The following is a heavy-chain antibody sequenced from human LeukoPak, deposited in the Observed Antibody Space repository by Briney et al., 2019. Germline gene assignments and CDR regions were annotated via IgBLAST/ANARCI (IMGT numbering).Heavy chain of an antibody. V-gene: IGHV4-59*01. CDR2: IYYSGST. J-gene: IGHJ4*02. Sequence: KSSETLSLTCTVSGGSISSYYWSWIRQPPGKGLEWIGYIYYSGSTNYNPSLKSRVTISVDTCKNQFSLKQSAVTAADTAVYYCARDRDGDFDYWGQGTLVTVYS. CDR3: ARDRDGDFDY. CDR1: GGSISSYY. D-gene: IGHD5-24*01.